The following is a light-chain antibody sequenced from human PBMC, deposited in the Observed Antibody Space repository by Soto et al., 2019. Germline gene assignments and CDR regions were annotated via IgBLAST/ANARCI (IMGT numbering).Light chain of an antibody. J-gene: IGLJ2*01. V-gene: IGLV2-8*01. Sequence: QSALTQPPSASGSPGQSVTISCTGTSSDVGGYDFVSWYQQHPGKAPKILIYEVSKRASEVPDRFSGSKSGNTASLTVSGLQPDDEADYYCNSYGGNTNVVFGGGTKVTVL. CDR3: NSYGGNTNVV. CDR1: SSDVGGYDF. CDR2: EVS.